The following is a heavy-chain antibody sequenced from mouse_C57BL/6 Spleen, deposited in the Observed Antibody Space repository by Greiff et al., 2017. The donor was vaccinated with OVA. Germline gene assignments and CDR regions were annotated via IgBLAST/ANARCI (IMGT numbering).Heavy chain of an antibody. CDR1: GYSFTGYY. CDR3: ARSAPYGSSYRFAY. CDR2: INPSTGGT. Sequence: EVKLVESGPELVKPGASVKISCKASGYSFTGYYMNWVKQSPEKSLEWIGEINPSTGGTTYNQKFKAKATLTVDKSSSTAYMQLKSLTSEDSAVYYCARSAPYGSSYRFAYWGQGTLVTVSA. V-gene: IGHV1-42*01. D-gene: IGHD1-1*01. J-gene: IGHJ3*01.